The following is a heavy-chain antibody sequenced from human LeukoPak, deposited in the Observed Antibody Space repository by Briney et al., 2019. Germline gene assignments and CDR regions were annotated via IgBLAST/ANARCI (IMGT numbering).Heavy chain of an antibody. CDR3: ARDPVGPGWFDP. Sequence: SETLSLTCTVSGDSIISGGYYWSWFRQPPGKGLEWIGYIYYSGTTYYNPSLKSRVTMSVDTSKNQFSLKLSSVTAADTAIYYCARDPVGPGWFDPWGQGTLVTFSS. J-gene: IGHJ5*02. D-gene: IGHD1-26*01. CDR1: GDSIISGGYY. CDR2: IYYSGTT. V-gene: IGHV4-31*03.